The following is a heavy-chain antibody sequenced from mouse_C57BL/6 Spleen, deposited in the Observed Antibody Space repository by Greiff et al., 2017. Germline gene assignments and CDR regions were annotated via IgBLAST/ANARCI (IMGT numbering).Heavy chain of an antibody. CDR3: ARTYCGSSNYAMDY. J-gene: IGHJ4*01. Sequence: QVQLQQPGAELVMPGASVKLSCKASGYTFTSYWMHWVKQRPGQGLEWIGEIDPSDSYTNYNQKFKGKSTLTVDKSSSTAYMQLSSLTSEDSAVYYCARTYCGSSNYAMDYWGQGTSVTVSS. V-gene: IGHV1-69*01. D-gene: IGHD1-1*01. CDR2: IDPSDSYT. CDR1: GYTFTSYW.